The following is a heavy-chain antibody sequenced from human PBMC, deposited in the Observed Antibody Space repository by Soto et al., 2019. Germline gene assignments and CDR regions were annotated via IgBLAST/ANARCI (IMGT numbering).Heavy chain of an antibody. Sequence: SVKVSCKASGGTFSSYTISWVRQAPGQGLEWMGRIIPILGIANYAQKFQGRVTITADKSTSTAYMELSSLRSEDTAVYYCARARFGGVIAELDYWGQGTLVTVSS. J-gene: IGHJ4*02. CDR2: IIPILGIA. CDR3: ARARFGGVIAELDY. CDR1: GGTFSSYT. V-gene: IGHV1-69*02. D-gene: IGHD3-16*02.